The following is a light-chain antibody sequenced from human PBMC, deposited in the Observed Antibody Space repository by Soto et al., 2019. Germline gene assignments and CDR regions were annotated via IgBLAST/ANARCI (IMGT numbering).Light chain of an antibody. Sequence: QSALTQPPSASGSPGQSVAISCTGTGSDVGDYNYVSWYQQHPGKAPKLMIYEVSKRPSGVPDRFSGSKSGNTASLTVSGLQAEDEANYYCSSDTGSSYVFGTGTKLTVL. CDR2: EVS. J-gene: IGLJ1*01. CDR3: SSDTGSSYV. V-gene: IGLV2-8*01. CDR1: GSDVGDYNY.